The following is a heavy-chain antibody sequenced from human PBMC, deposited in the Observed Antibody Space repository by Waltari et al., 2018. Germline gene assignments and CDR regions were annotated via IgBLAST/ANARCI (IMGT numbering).Heavy chain of an antibody. CDR2: IYYTGSV. V-gene: IGHV4-39*02. Sequence: QLHLQESGPGLVKSSETLSLTCSVSGGSLSSSSYFWGWIRQPPGRGLEWIGSIYYTGSVYYSPSLKSRFTISLDASRNSLSLRLTSVTAADTAVYFCASEADYYDGSGFYSHYFGSWGQGTRVTVSS. CDR3: ASEADYYDGSGFYSHYFGS. J-gene: IGHJ4*02. CDR1: GGSLSSSSYF. D-gene: IGHD3-22*01.